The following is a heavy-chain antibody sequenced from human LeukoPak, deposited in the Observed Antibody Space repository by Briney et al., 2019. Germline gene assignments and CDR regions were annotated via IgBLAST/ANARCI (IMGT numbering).Heavy chain of an antibody. CDR2: IVGSGDSA. V-gene: IGHV3-23*01. Sequence: GGSLRLSCAASGFIFSNSAMSWVRQAPGKGLEWVSVIVGSGDSAFCADSVKGRFTVSRDNSKNTLYLQMNSLRAEDTAVYYCARVRVDTAMVAYYFDYWGQGTLVTVSS. D-gene: IGHD5-18*01. CDR1: GFIFSNSA. CDR3: ARVRVDTAMVAYYFDY. J-gene: IGHJ4*02.